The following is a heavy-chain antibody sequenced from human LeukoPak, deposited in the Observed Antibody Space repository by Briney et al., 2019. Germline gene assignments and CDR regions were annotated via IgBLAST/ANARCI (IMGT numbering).Heavy chain of an antibody. CDR3: ARQMDFWSGYYNWFDP. J-gene: IGHJ5*02. D-gene: IGHD3-3*01. CDR1: GYSFTSYW. V-gene: IGHV5-51*01. CDR2: IYPGDSDT. Sequence: GASLKISCKGSGYSFTSYWIGWVRQMPGKGLEWMGIIYPGDSDTRYSPSFQGQVTISADKSISTAYLQWSSLKASDTAMYYCARQMDFWSGYYNWFDPWGQGTLVTVSS.